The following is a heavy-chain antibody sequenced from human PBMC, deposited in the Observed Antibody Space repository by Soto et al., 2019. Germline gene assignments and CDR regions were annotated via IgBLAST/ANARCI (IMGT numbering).Heavy chain of an antibody. D-gene: IGHD2-8*01. CDR3: TTDPADIVLMVYAIQGRNIDY. CDR2: IKSKTDGGTT. V-gene: IGHV3-15*07. Sequence: GGSLRLSCAASGFTFSNAWMNWVRQAPGKGLEWVGRIKSKTDGGTTDYAAPVKGRFTISRDDSKNTLYLQMNSLKTEDTAVYYCTTDPADIVLMVYAIQGRNIDYWGQGTLVTVSS. J-gene: IGHJ4*02. CDR1: GFTFSNAW.